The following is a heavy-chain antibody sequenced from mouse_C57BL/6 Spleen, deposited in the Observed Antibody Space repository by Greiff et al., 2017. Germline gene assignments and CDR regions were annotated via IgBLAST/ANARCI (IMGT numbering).Heavy chain of an antibody. CDR3: ARSHYGSRYYAMDY. CDR1: GFSLTSYG. Sequence: VKLVESGPGLVQPSQSLSITCTVSGFSLTSYGVHWVRQSPGKGLEWLGVIWSGGSTDYNAAFISRLSISKDNSKSQVFFKMNSLQADDTAIYYCARSHYGSRYYAMDYWGQGTSVTVSS. CDR2: IWSGGST. J-gene: IGHJ4*01. D-gene: IGHD1-1*01. V-gene: IGHV2-2*01.